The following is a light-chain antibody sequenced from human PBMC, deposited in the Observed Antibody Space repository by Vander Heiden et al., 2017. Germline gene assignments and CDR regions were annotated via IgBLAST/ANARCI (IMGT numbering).Light chain of an antibody. Sequence: DIVMTPAPGPLAVSLGERATINCKSSQSVLYSSNNKNYLAWYQQKPGQPPKLLIYWASTRESGVPDRFSGSGSGTDFTLTISSLQAEDVAVYYCQQYYSTPYTFGQGTKLEIK. CDR2: WAS. CDR3: QQYYSTPYT. V-gene: IGKV4-1*01. J-gene: IGKJ2*01. CDR1: QSVLYSSNNKNY.